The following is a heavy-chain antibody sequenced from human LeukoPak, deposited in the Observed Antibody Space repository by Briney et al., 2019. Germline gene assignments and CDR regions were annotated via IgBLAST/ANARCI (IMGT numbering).Heavy chain of an antibody. V-gene: IGHV3-33*01. CDR1: GFTFSSYA. CDR2: IWYDGRNQ. CDR3: ARTYYHMDV. J-gene: IGHJ6*03. Sequence: PGGSLRLSCAASGFTFSSYAMHWVRQAPGKGLEWVAVIWYDGRNQYYADSVKGRFTISRDNSKNTLYLQMNSLRAGDTALYYCARTYYHMDVWGKGATVTVSS.